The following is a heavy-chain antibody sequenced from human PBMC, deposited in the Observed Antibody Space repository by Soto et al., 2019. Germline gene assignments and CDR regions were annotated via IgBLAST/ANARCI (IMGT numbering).Heavy chain of an antibody. CDR2: ISAYNGKT. V-gene: IGHV1-18*01. D-gene: IGHD2-15*01. CDR3: ARFGVVVAAGDS. J-gene: IGHJ4*02. CDR1: GYTFTSYG. Sequence: QVQLVQSGAEVKKPGASVKVPCKASGYTFTSYGISCVRQAPGQGLEWRGWISAYNGKTNYAQKLQGRVIMTTDTSTSTADMELRSLRSDDTAVYSCARFGVVVAAGDSWGQGTLVTVSS.